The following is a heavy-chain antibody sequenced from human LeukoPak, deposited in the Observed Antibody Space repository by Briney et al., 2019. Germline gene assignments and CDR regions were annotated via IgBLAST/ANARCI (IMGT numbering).Heavy chain of an antibody. Sequence: GSLRLSCAASGFTFSIFWMGWARQGPGKGLEWVATIKEDGSEKCHVDSVKGRFTISRDNAKNSLYLQMNSLRGADTAVYYCARDWMRSAWFDPWGQGALVTVSS. J-gene: IGHJ5*02. CDR2: IKEDGSEK. CDR1: GFTFSIFW. D-gene: IGHD2-2*03. CDR3: ARDWMRSAWFDP. V-gene: IGHV3-7*05.